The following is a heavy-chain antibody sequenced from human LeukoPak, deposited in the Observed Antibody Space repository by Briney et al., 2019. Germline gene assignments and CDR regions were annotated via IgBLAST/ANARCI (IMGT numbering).Heavy chain of an antibody. CDR1: GFTFSNAW. V-gene: IGHV3-15*01. CDR3: TAWTDLYDY. D-gene: IGHD3/OR15-3a*01. CDR2: IRSKTDGGTP. Sequence: PGGSLRLSSAASGFTFSNAWLSWVRQAPGEGLEWVGRIRSKTDGGTPDYAAPVKGRFIISRDDSRDTLYLQMNSLRIEDTAVYYCTAWTDLYDYWGQGTLVTVSS. J-gene: IGHJ4*02.